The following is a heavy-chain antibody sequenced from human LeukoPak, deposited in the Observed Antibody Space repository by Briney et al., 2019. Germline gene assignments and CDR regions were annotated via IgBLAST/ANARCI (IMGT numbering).Heavy chain of an antibody. CDR2: IYYSGST. V-gene: IGHV4-39*01. D-gene: IGHD3-16*01. CDR1: GGSISSSSYY. Sequence: SETLSLTCTVSGGSISSSSYYWGWIRQPPGKGLEWIGSIYYSGSTYYNPSLKSRVTISVDTSKNQFSLKLSSVTAADTAVYYCALSLGEPFDYWGQGTLVTVSS. CDR3: ALSLGEPFDY. J-gene: IGHJ4*02.